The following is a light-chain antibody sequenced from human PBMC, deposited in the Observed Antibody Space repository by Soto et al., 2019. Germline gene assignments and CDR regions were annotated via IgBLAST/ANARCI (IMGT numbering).Light chain of an antibody. J-gene: IGLJ1*01. CDR2: DNN. CDR1: SSNIANNY. V-gene: IGLV1-51*01. Sequence: QSVLTQPPSVSAAPGQRVTISCSGSSSNIANNYVSWYQQLPGTAPKLLIYDNNKRPSGIPDRISGSKSGTSATLGITELQTGDAADYYCGTWDTSMSVYVFGTGTKVTVL. CDR3: GTWDTSMSVYV.